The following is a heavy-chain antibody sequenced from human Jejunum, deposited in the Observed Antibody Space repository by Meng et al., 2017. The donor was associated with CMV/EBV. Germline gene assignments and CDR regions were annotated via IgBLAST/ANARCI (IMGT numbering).Heavy chain of an antibody. D-gene: IGHD3-16*01. CDR2: ILFNGARQ. CDR1: GFTFSNYG. V-gene: IGHV3-30*02. Sequence: VHLGESGGGVVQPGGSLRLSCAASGFTFSNYGMHWVRQAPGKGLEWVAYILFNGARQYYADSVKGRFTMSRDNSKNTLYLQMNSLRPEDTAVYYCAKDESWASDYWGQGTLVTVSS. CDR3: AKDESWASDY. J-gene: IGHJ4*02.